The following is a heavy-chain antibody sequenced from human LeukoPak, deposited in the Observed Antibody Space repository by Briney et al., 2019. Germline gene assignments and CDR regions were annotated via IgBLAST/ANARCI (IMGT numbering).Heavy chain of an antibody. CDR2: IRYDGSNK. V-gene: IGHV3-30*02. CDR1: GFTFSSYG. Sequence: GGSLRLSCAASGFTFSSYGMHWVRQAPGKGLEWVAFIRYDGSNKYYADSVRGRFTISRDNSKNTLYLQMNSLRAEDTAVYFCAKGSKAVLFTRDHYMDVWGKGTTVTISS. D-gene: IGHD6-19*01. CDR3: AKGSKAVLFTRDHYMDV. J-gene: IGHJ6*03.